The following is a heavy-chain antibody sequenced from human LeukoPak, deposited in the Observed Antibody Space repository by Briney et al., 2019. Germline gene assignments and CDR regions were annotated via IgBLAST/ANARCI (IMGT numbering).Heavy chain of an antibody. J-gene: IGHJ6*02. D-gene: IGHD1-26*01. CDR2: ISYDGSNK. CDR1: GFTFSSYA. Sequence: GGSLRLSCAASGFTFSSYAMHWVRQAPGKGLKWVAVISYDGSNKYYADSVKGRFTISRDNSKNTLYLQMNSLRAEDTAVYYCARDRGSYYYYYGMDVWGQGTTVTVSS. CDR3: ARDRGSYYYYYGMDV. V-gene: IGHV3-30-3*01.